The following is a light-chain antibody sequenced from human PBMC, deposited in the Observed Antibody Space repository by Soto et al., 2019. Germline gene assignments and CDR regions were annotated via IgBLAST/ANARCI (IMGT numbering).Light chain of an antibody. CDR1: QSIVNW. Sequence: DIQMTQSPSTLSASVGDRVIVTCRASQSIVNWLAWYQQKPGKAPKLRISDASKLESGVPSRFSGVGSGTEFPLIISSLQPDDSATYFCQQYNLDPYTFGQGTKLEIK. J-gene: IGKJ2*01. CDR2: DAS. V-gene: IGKV1-5*01. CDR3: QQYNLDPYT.